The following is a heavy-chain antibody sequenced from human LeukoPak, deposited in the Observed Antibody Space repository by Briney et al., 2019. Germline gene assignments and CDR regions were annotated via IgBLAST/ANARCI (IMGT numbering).Heavy chain of an antibody. CDR1: GGSINGYY. CDR3: ARDRSSSYTRDWFDP. Sequence: SETLSLTCTVSGGSINGYYWSWIRQPAGKGLEWIGRIYNSESINYNASLKSRVTMSIDTSKNQFSLKLNSVTAADTAVYYCARDRSSSYTRDWFDPWGQGALVTVSS. CDR2: IYNSESI. D-gene: IGHD6-13*01. V-gene: IGHV4-4*07. J-gene: IGHJ5*02.